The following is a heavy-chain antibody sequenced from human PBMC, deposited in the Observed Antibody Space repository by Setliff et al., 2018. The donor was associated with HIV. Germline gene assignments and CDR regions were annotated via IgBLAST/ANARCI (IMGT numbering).Heavy chain of an antibody. CDR3: ARDRPSSGLGSYGP. J-gene: IGHJ5*02. V-gene: IGHV4-4*07. D-gene: IGHD3-10*01. Sequence: KTSETLSLTCTISGGSFGVYRWSWIRQSAGRGLEWIGRIDSSGTTDYKPSLKGRAAISVDTSRNQFSLRVTSVPAADTAVYFCARDRPSSGLGSYGPWGPGILVTVSS. CDR2: IDSSGTT. CDR1: GGSFGVYR.